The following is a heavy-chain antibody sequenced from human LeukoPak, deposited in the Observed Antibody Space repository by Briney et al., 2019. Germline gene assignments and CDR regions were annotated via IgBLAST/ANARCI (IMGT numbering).Heavy chain of an antibody. Sequence: GGSLRLSCAASGFTFSNYWMHWVRQAPGKGLEWVGRIKGKTDGGTTDYAAPVKGRFTISRDDSKNTLYLQMNSLKTEDTAVYYCTTDGYCSGGSCLPAFDIWGQGTMVTVSS. CDR2: IKGKTDGGTT. D-gene: IGHD2-15*01. CDR1: GFTFSNYW. CDR3: TTDGYCSGGSCLPAFDI. V-gene: IGHV3-15*01. J-gene: IGHJ3*02.